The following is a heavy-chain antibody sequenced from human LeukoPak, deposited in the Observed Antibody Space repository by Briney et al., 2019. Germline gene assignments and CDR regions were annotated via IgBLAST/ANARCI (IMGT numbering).Heavy chain of an antibody. Sequence: PGGSLRLSCAASGFTFSNYYVHWVRQPPGKGLVWVSRINSDSRDTTYVDSVKGRFTISRDNAKNSLYLQMNSLSAEDTAVYYCARVPPTSRAGYFFDYWGQGTLVTVSS. V-gene: IGHV3-74*03. CDR1: GFTFSNYY. CDR3: ARVPPTSRAGYFFDY. CDR2: INSDSRDT. J-gene: IGHJ4*02.